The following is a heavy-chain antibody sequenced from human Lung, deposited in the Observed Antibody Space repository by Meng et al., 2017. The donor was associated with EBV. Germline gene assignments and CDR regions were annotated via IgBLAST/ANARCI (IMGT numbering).Heavy chain of an antibody. Sequence: QVQLVESGGGVVKPGGSXXXXCAASGFTFSDYYMSWIRQAPGKGLEWVSYISSSGSTIYYADSVKGRFTISRDNAKNSLYLQMNSLRAEDTAVYYCARDPPTYVWGVQSQGYWGQGTLVTVSS. J-gene: IGHJ4*02. CDR3: ARDPPTYVWGVQSQGY. D-gene: IGHD3-16*01. V-gene: IGHV3-11*01. CDR1: GFTFSDYY. CDR2: ISSSGSTI.